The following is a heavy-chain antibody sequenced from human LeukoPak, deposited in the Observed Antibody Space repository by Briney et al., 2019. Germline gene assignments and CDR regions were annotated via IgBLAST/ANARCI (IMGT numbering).Heavy chain of an antibody. D-gene: IGHD2-2*02. CDR3: ATPPGRCSSTSCYTLDY. CDR1: GFTLSSYS. J-gene: IGHJ4*02. Sequence: PGGSLRLSCAASGFTLSSYSMNWVRQAPGKGLEWVSYISSSSSTIYYADSVKGRFTISRDNAKNSLYLQMNSLRAEDTAVYYCATPPGRCSSTSCYTLDYWGQGTLVTVSS. V-gene: IGHV3-48*01. CDR2: ISSSSSTI.